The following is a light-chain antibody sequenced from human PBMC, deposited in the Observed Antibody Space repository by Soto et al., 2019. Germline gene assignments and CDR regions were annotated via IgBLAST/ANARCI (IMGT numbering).Light chain of an antibody. V-gene: IGKV3D-15*01. CDR1: QSVSSN. CDR2: GAS. CDR3: QQYNNWPLT. J-gene: IGKJ4*01. Sequence: EIVMTQSPATLSVFPGERATLSCRASQSVSSNLAWYQQKPGQGPRLLIYGASTRATGVPATFSGSGSGTEFTLTISSLQSEDFAVYCCQQYNNWPLTFGGGTKVEIK.